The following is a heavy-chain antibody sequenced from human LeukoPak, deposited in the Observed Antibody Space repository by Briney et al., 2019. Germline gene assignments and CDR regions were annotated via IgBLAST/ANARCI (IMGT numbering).Heavy chain of an antibody. J-gene: IGHJ4*02. CDR1: GGSVTSYY. Sequence: KPSETLPLTCTVSGGSVTSYYWSWIRQPPGRGLEWIGYIYYNGSPDYNPSLKSRVTISVDTSRNQFSLKLRSVTAADTAVYYCARQRRRSGWWDYWGQGTLVSVSS. CDR2: IYYNGSP. D-gene: IGHD6-19*01. CDR3: ARQRRRSGWWDY. V-gene: IGHV4-59*02.